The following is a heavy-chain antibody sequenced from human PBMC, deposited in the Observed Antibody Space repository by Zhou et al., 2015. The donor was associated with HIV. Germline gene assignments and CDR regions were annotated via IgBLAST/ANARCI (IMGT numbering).Heavy chain of an antibody. CDR1: GGTFGSNI. CDR3: ARGLSASTGLITGAFDS. CDR2: IIPMLDII. Sequence: QVQLVQSGAEMLKPGSSVKVSCKASGGTFGSNIINWVRQAPGQGLEWMGKIIPMLDIINYAQKFQGRITLTADKSTTTAYMEVNTLTFEDTAVYYCARGLSASTGLITGAFDSWGQGTLVTVSS. V-gene: IGHV1-69*02. D-gene: IGHD3-10*01. J-gene: IGHJ4*02.